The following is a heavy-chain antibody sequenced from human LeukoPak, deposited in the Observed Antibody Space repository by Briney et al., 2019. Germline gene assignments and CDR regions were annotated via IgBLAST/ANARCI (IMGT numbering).Heavy chain of an antibody. CDR3: ARDQHAPTSLAARPHWFDP. D-gene: IGHD6-6*01. V-gene: IGHV1-46*01. Sequence: ASVKVSCKASGYTFTSYYMHWVRQAPGQGLEWMGIINPSGGSTSYAQKFQGRVTMTRDTSTSTVYMELSRLRSDDTAVYYCARDQHAPTSLAARPHWFDPWGQGTLVTVSS. J-gene: IGHJ5*02. CDR2: INPSGGST. CDR1: GYTFTSYY.